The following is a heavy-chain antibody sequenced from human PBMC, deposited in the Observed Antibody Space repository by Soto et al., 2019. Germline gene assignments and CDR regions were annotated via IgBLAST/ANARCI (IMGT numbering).Heavy chain of an antibody. D-gene: IGHD2-15*01. CDR1: GGSISSYY. Sequence: SETLSLTCTISGGSISSYYWSWIRQTPGKGLEWIGYVYFSGSTNYNPSLKSRVLISIDTSRNQFSLKLNSVTAADTAVYYCASSSSVVVVSRFDPWGQGTLVTVSS. J-gene: IGHJ5*02. CDR2: VYFSGST. V-gene: IGHV4-59*01. CDR3: ASSSSVVVVSRFDP.